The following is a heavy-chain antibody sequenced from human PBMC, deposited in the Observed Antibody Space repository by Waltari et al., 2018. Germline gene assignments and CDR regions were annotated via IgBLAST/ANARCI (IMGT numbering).Heavy chain of an antibody. CDR2: IIPILGIA. V-gene: IGHV1-69*08. CDR1: GGTFSSYT. Sequence: QVQLVQSGAEVKKPGSSVTVSCKASGGTFSSYTISWVRQAPGQGLEWLGRIIPILGIANYAQKFQGRVTITADKSTSTAYMELSSLRSEDTAVYYCARDGYDTSMAEGHVDYWGQGTLVTVSS. D-gene: IGHD5-18*01. J-gene: IGHJ4*02. CDR3: ARDGYDTSMAEGHVDY.